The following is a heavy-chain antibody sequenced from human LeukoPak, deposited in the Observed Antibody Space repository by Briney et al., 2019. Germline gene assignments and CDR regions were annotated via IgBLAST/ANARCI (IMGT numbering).Heavy chain of an antibody. CDR3: AKDSRSLAAAGEVDY. CDR2: ISYDGSNK. CDR1: GFTFSSYG. Sequence: GGSLRLSCAASGFTFSSYGMHWVRQAPGKGLEWVAVISYDGSNKYYADSAKGRFTISRDNSRNTLYLQMNSLRAEDTAVYYCAKDSRSLAAAGEVDYWGQGTLVTVSS. V-gene: IGHV3-30*18. D-gene: IGHD6-13*01. J-gene: IGHJ4*02.